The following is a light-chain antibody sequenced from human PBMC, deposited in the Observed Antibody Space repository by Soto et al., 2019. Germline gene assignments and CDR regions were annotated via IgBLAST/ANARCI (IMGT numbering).Light chain of an antibody. CDR3: QQRSNWIT. Sequence: TASHYVYSNVAWFQQRPGQAPXXLIYDTSYRAAGIPDRFSGSGSATDFTLTISSLEPEDFAVYYCQQRSNWITFGQGTRLEIK. CDR2: DTS. J-gene: IGKJ5*01. CDR1: HYVYSN. V-gene: IGKV3-11*01.